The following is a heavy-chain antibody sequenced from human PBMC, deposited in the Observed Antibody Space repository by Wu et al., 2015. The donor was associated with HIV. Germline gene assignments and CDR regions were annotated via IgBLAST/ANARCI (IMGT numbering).Heavy chain of an antibody. V-gene: IGHV1-69*05. CDR3: ARERGYSFGFNI. J-gene: IGHJ3*02. D-gene: IGHD5-18*01. CDR2: ILPVFATT. CDR1: GGTFDNNA. Sequence: QVQLVQSGAEVKKPGSSVKVSCKASGGTFDNNAVSWVRQAPGQGLEWVGRILPVFATTNYAQKFLGRVTMTTDESTTTAYMELSRLSTDDTALYYCARERGYSFGFNIWGQGTMVTVSS.